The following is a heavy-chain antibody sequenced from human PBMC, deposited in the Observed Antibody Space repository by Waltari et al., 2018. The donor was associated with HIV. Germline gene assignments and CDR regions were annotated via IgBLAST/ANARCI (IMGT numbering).Heavy chain of an antibody. V-gene: IGHV3-7*01. J-gene: IGHJ4*02. CDR3: ARGGGAAAGTVDY. Sequence: VQLVESGGVVVQPGRSLRLSCAASGFTFTSYWMTWVRQAPGKGLEWVAKIRPDGNDKYYVDAVKGRFTISRDNVKNSLYLQMNTLRAEDTAVYYCARGGGAAAGTVDYWGQGTLVTVSS. CDR2: IRPDGNDK. D-gene: IGHD6-13*01. CDR1: GFTFTSYW.